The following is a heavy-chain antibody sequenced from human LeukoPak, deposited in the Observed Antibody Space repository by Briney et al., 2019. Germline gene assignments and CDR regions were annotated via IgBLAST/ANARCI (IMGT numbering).Heavy chain of an antibody. D-gene: IGHD1-26*01. CDR2: INPSGGST. J-gene: IGHJ4*02. CDR3: ARESGSRNFDY. Sequence: ASVKVSCKASGYTFTSYYMHWVRQAPGQGLEGMGIINPSGGSTSYAQKFQGRVTMTRDTSTSTVYMELSSLRSEDTAVYYCARESGSRNFDYWGQGTLVTVSS. V-gene: IGHV1-46*03. CDR1: GYTFTSYY.